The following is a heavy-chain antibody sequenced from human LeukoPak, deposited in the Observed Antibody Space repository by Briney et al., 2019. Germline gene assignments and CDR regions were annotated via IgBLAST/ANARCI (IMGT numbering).Heavy chain of an antibody. Sequence: GGSLRLSCAASGFTFSSYAMSWVRQAPGKGLEWVSAISGSGGSTYYADSVKGRFTISRDNSKNTLYLQMNSLRAEDTAVYYCAKEDRRVAAAGRQIFDYWGQGTLVTVSS. CDR1: GFTFSSYA. J-gene: IGHJ4*02. CDR2: ISGSGGST. CDR3: AKEDRRVAAAGRQIFDY. D-gene: IGHD6-13*01. V-gene: IGHV3-23*01.